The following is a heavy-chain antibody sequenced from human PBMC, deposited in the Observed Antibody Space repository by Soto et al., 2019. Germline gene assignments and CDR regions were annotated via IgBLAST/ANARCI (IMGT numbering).Heavy chain of an antibody. CDR3: ARGPNIVVVPFEPQNNWFVP. CDR1: GYTFTGYY. J-gene: IGHJ5*02. D-gene: IGHD2-2*01. CDR2: INPNSGGK. V-gene: IGHV1-2*04. Sequence: ASVKVSCKASGYTFTGYYMHWVRQAPGQGLEWMGWINPNSGGKNFEQKFQGWVTMARDTSIRTAYIGLRRLRSDDTAGYYCARGPNIVVVPFEPQNNWFVPWGQGTLVTVSS.